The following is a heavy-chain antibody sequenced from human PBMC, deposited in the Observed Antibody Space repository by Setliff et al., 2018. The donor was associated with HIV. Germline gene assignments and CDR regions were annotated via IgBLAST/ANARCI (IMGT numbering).Heavy chain of an antibody. D-gene: IGHD1-7*01. J-gene: IGHJ5*01. Sequence: SETLSLTCTVSGASINSHYRNWVRQSPAKGLEWIGYYYNGGTSYNPSLQSRVTISVDTPKNQFSLHLNSVTAADTAVYYCARVRLELRQYWFDSWGQGSPVTVSS. V-gene: IGHV4-59*11. CDR2: YYNGGT. CDR1: GASINSHY. CDR3: ARVRLELRQYWFDS.